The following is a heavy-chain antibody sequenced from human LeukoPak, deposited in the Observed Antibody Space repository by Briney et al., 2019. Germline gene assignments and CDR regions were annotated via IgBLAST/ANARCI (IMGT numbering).Heavy chain of an antibody. V-gene: IGHV3-11*01. J-gene: IGHJ5*02. CDR1: GLTFSDYY. CDR3: ARGQYSGSYYDWFDP. CDR2: ISSSGSTI. D-gene: IGHD1-26*01. Sequence: PGGSLRLSCAASGLTFSDYYMSWIRQAPGKGLEWVSYISSSGSTIYYADSVKGRFTISRDNAKNSLYLQMNSLRAEDTAVYYCARGQYSGSYYDWFDPWGQGTLVTVSS.